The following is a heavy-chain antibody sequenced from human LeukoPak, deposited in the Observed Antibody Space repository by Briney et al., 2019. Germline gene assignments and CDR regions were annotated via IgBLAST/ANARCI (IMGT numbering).Heavy chain of an antibody. CDR3: ASTQTVSFVVVPAFNWFDP. CDR2: IIPIFGTA. CDR1: GGTFSSYT. J-gene: IGHJ5*02. D-gene: IGHD2-2*01. V-gene: IGHV1-69*13. Sequence: GASVKVSCKASGGTFSSYTISWVRQAPGQGLEWMGGIIPIFGTANYAQKFQGRVTITADESTSTAYMELSSLRSEDTAVYYCASTQTVSFVVVPAFNWFDPWGQGTLVTVSS.